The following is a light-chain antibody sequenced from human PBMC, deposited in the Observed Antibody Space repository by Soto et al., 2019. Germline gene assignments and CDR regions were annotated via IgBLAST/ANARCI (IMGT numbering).Light chain of an antibody. CDR1: QSVSDR. V-gene: IGKV1-5*01. Sequence: DIQMTQSPSTLFASVGDRVTITCRASQSVSDRLAWYQQKPGKAPKVLIYDVSTLESGVPSRFSGSGFGTEFILTISCLQPDDFATYYCHEYTNVWTFGQGTKVDIK. CDR2: DVS. J-gene: IGKJ1*01. CDR3: HEYTNVWT.